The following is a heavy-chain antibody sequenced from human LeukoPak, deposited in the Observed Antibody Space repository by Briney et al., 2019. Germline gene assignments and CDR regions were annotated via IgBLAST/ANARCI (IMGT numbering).Heavy chain of an antibody. CDR3: ARGLGGMWDRGSSFDH. CDR2: ISSSSSYI. CDR1: GFTFSSYS. V-gene: IGHV3-21*01. D-gene: IGHD1-26*01. Sequence: KPGGSLRLSCAASGFTFSSYSMNWVRQAPGKGLEWVSSISSSSSYIYYADSVKGRFTISRDNAKNSLYLQMNILRVEDTSLYYCARGLGGMWDRGSSFDHWGQGTLVTVSS. J-gene: IGHJ4*02.